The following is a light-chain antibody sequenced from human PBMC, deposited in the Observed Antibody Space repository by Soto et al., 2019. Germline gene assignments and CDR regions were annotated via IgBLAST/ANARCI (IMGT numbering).Light chain of an antibody. CDR1: QSVSNN. J-gene: IGKJ1*01. Sequence: ILMTQSPATLSVSPGERATLSCRASQSVSNNLAWYQQKPGQAPRLLIYDASTRATGIPARFSGSGSGTEFTLTISGLXSEDFAXYYCQQYNXWPPWTFGQGTKVEIK. CDR3: QQYNXWPPWT. V-gene: IGKV3-15*01. CDR2: DAS.